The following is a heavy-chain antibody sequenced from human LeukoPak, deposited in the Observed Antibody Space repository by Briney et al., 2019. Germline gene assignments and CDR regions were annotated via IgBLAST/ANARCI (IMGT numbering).Heavy chain of an antibody. CDR2: IYHSGST. CDR3: ARIAGADYYMDV. J-gene: IGHJ6*03. D-gene: IGHD6-19*01. Sequence: GSLRLSCAASGFTFSSYAMSWVRQAPGKGLEWIGSIYHSGSTYYNPSLKSRVTISVDTSKNQFSLKLSSVTAADTAVYYCARIAGADYYMDVWGKGTTVTVSS. V-gene: IGHV4-38-2*01. CDR1: GFTFSSYA.